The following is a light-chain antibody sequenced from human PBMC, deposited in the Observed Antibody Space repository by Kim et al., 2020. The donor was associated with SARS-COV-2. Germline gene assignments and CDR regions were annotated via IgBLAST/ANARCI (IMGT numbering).Light chain of an antibody. CDR3: MQTLQIPWS. J-gene: IGKJ2*03. CDR2: LGS. CDR1: QSLLYSNGYNY. Sequence: DIVMTQSPLSLPDTPGEPASISCRSSQSLLYSNGYNYLGWFLQKPGQSPQLLIYLGSNRASGVPDRFSGSGSGTDFALKISRVEAEDVGVYYCMQTLQIPWSFGQGTKLEI. V-gene: IGKV2-28*01.